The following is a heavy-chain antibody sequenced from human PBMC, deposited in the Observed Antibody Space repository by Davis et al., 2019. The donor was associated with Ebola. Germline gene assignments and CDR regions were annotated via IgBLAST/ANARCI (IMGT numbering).Heavy chain of an antibody. D-gene: IGHD3-10*01. Sequence: ASVKVSCKASGYTFTSYGISWVRQPPGQGLEWMGWISSYNGNTNYAQNLQGRVTMTTDTSTSTAYMEVRSLRYDDTAVYYCARAVTMVLPSGWFDPWGQGTLVTVSS. CDR3: ARAVTMVLPSGWFDP. V-gene: IGHV1-18*01. CDR1: GYTFTSYG. J-gene: IGHJ5*02. CDR2: ISSYNGNT.